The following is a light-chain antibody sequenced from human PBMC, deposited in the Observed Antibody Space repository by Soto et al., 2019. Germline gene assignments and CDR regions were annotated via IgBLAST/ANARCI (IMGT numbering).Light chain of an antibody. CDR2: GAS. V-gene: IGKV3-20*01. Sequence: EIVLTQSPGTLSLSPGERATLSCRASQSVSSSYLAWYQQKPGQAPRLLIYGASSRATGISDRFSGSGSGTDFTLTISRLESEDFAVYYCPQYRSSLQSFTFGPGTKVDIK. CDR3: PQYRSSLQSFT. J-gene: IGKJ3*01. CDR1: QSVSSSY.